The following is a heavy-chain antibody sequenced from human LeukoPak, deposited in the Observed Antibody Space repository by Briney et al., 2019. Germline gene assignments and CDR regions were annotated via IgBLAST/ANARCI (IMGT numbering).Heavy chain of an antibody. J-gene: IGHJ6*02. V-gene: IGHV3-33*08. CDR2: IWYDGSIK. Sequence: PGGSLRLSCAASGFTFSSYGMHWVRQAPGKGLEWVAVIWYDGSIKYYVDSAKGRFTISRDNSKNTLYLQVNSLRAEDTAVYYCARDLAFGPGAFYFYYYGMDVWGQGTTVTVSS. D-gene: IGHD3-16*01. CDR1: GFTFSSYG. CDR3: ARDLAFGPGAFYFYYYGMDV.